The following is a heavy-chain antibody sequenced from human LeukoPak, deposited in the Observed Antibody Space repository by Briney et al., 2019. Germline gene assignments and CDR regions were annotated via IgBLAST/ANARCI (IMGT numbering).Heavy chain of an antibody. V-gene: IGHV3-23*01. D-gene: IGHD3-22*01. CDR1: GFTFSSYG. J-gene: IGHJ4*02. Sequence: GGSLRLSCAASGFTFSSYGMSWVRQAPGKGLEWVSAISGSGGSTYYADSVKGRFTISRDNAKNSLYLQMNSLRAEDTAVYYCARALYDSSGYYADYWGQGTLVTVSS. CDR2: ISGSGGST. CDR3: ARALYDSSGYYADY.